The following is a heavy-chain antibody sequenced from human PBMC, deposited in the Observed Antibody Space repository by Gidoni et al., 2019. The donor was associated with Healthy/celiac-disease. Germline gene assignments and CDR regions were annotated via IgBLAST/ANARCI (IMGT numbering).Heavy chain of an antibody. D-gene: IGHD6-13*01. Sequence: QLQLHEFGSGLVKPSQTLSLTCAVSGGSFSSGGYSWSWIRQPPGKGLEWIGYIYHSGSTYYNPSLKSRVTISVDRSKNQFSLKLSSVTAADTAVYYCARDSTPYQQGIDYWGQGTLVTVSS. CDR2: IYHSGST. CDR3: ARDSTPYQQGIDY. J-gene: IGHJ4*02. V-gene: IGHV4-30-2*01. CDR1: GGSFSSGGYS.